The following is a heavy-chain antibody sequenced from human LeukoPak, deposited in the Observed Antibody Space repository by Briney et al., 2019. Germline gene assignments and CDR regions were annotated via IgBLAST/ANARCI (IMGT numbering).Heavy chain of an antibody. Sequence: SETLSLTCAVYGGSFSGYYWSWIRQPPGKGLEWIGEINHSGSTNYNPSLKSRVTISVDTSKNQFSLKLSSVTAADTAVYYCASGTVIYFQNWGQGTLVTVSS. CDR3: ASGTVIYFQN. J-gene: IGHJ1*01. V-gene: IGHV4-34*01. CDR2: INHSGST. D-gene: IGHD4-17*01. CDR1: GGSFSGYY.